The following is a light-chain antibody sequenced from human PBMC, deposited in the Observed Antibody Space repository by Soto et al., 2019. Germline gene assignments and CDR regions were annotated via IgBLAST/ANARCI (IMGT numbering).Light chain of an antibody. Sequence: EVVMTQSPATLSVSPGERATLSCRASQTVSRNLAWYQQRPGQAPRLLIYDISNRATGVPARFSGSGSETEFTLTIRSLQSEDFAVYYCQQYTNWPKTFGQGTKVDIK. CDR2: DIS. CDR3: QQYTNWPKT. V-gene: IGKV3-15*01. J-gene: IGKJ1*01. CDR1: QTVSRN.